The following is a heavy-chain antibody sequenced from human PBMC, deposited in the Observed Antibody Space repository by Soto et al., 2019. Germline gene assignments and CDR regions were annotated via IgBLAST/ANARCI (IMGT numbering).Heavy chain of an antibody. CDR2: INPNSGGT. Sequence: GASVKVSCKASGYTFTGYYMHWVRQAPGQGLEWMGWINPNSGGTNSAQKFQGRVTMTRDTSISTAYMELSRLRSDDTAGYYCARAWVINPVDPWGQGTLVTVSS. V-gene: IGHV1-2*02. D-gene: IGHD3-22*01. CDR3: ARAWVINPVDP. J-gene: IGHJ5*02. CDR1: GYTFTGYY.